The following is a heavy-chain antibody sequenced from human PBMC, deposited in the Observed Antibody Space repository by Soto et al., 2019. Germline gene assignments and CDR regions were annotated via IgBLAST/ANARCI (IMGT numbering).Heavy chain of an antibody. Sequence: QVQLVESGGGVVQPGGSLRLSCEVSGFNFSGYGMNWVRQPPGKGLEGVAFSWFDGGNKYHADPVKGRFTISRDNSKNTLYLQMNSLREGDTGVYYCARARRSSSWTTNSWGQGTLVTVSS. CDR3: ARARRSSSWTTNS. J-gene: IGHJ5*02. CDR1: GFNFSGYG. V-gene: IGHV3-30*02. D-gene: IGHD2-8*01. CDR2: SWFDGGNK.